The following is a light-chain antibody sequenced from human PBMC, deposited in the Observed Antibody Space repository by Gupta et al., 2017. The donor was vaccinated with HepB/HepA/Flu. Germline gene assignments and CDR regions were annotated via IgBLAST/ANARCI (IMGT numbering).Light chain of an antibody. V-gene: IGKV4-1*01. Sequence: DIVMTQSPDSLAVSLGERATINCKTSQSVLYSSNNKNYLAWYQQKPGQPPKLLISWASTRESGVPDRFSGSGSGTDFTLTISSLHAEDVAVYYCQQYDTAPRTFGQGTKVEIK. CDR2: WAS. CDR1: QSVLYSSNNKNY. CDR3: QQYDTAPRT. J-gene: IGKJ1*01.